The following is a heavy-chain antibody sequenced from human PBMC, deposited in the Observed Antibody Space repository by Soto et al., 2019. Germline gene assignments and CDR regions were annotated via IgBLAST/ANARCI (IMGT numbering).Heavy chain of an antibody. Sequence: SVKVSCKASGGTFSSYAINWVRQAPGQGLEWMGGIIPIFGTGNYAQKFQGRVTITADESTTTAYMEMSSLRSEDTAIYYCARHLVGATRGNFDYWGQGTLVTVSS. CDR1: GGTFSSYA. CDR3: ARHLVGATRGNFDY. V-gene: IGHV1-69*13. D-gene: IGHD1-26*01. CDR2: IIPIFGTG. J-gene: IGHJ4*02.